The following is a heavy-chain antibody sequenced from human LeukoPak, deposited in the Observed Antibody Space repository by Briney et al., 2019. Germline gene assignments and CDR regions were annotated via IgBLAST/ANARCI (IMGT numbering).Heavy chain of an antibody. V-gene: IGHV4-59*01. Sequence: PLETLSLTCTVSGDSMRSYYWSWIRQPPGQGLEWIGFVYYSGSTNYNPSLKSRVTISIDTSKNQFSLKLSSVTPADTAEYCCAEDRQLERRGLDYWGQGALVTVS. D-gene: IGHD1-1*01. CDR2: VYYSGST. CDR1: GDSMRSYY. J-gene: IGHJ4*02. CDR3: AEDRQLERRGLDY.